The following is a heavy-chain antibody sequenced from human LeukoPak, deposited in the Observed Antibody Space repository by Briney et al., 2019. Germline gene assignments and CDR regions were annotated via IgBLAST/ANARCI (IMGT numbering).Heavy chain of an antibody. V-gene: IGHV3-72*01. CDR3: ATRYPGFRYYFDY. D-gene: IGHD1/OR15-1a*01. J-gene: IGHJ4*02. CDR2: TRNKANSYTT. CDR1: GFSFSDHY. Sequence: GGSLRLSWAASGFSFSDHYMDWVRQAPGKGLEWVGRTRNKANSYTTEYAASVKGRFTISRDDSKNSLYLQMNSLKTEDTAVYYCATRYPGFRYYFDYWGQGTLVTVSS.